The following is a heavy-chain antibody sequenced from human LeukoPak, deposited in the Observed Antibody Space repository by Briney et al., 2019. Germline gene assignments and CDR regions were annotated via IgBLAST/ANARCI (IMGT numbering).Heavy chain of an antibody. Sequence: GGSLRLSCAASGFTLNSYVMSWVRQAPGKGLEWVAVISYDGSNKYYADSAKGRFTISRDNSKNTLYLQMNSLRAEDTAVYYCARVFSAGGGVASYWGQGTLVTVSS. V-gene: IGHV3-30-3*01. D-gene: IGHD3-16*01. CDR2: ISYDGSNK. CDR3: ARVFSAGGGVASY. CDR1: GFTLNSYV. J-gene: IGHJ4*02.